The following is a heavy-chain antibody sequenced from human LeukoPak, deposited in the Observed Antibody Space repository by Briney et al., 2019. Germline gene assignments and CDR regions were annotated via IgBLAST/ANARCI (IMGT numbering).Heavy chain of an antibody. Sequence: SVKVSCKASGGTFSSYAISWVRQAPGQGLEWMGRIIPILGIANYAQKFQDRVTITADKSTSTAYMELSRLRSDDTAVYYCARTGRTRIVGATIDYWGQGTLVTVSS. CDR2: IIPILGIA. V-gene: IGHV1-69*04. J-gene: IGHJ4*02. CDR1: GGTFSSYA. D-gene: IGHD1-26*01. CDR3: ARTGRTRIVGATIDY.